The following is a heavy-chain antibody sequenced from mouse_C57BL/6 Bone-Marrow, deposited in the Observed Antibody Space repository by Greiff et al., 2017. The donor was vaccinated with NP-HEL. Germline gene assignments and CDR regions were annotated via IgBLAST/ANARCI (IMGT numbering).Heavy chain of an antibody. J-gene: IGHJ2*01. D-gene: IGHD1-3*01. CDR2: ISNLAYSI. CDR3: TRRGGSAIFDY. V-gene: IGHV5-15*01. CDR1: GFTFSDCG. Sequence: EVKLMESGGGLVQPGGSLKLSCAASGFTFSDCGMAWGRQASREGPEGVAFISNLAYSINYADTVTSRITISRDNARNTLYLQMSSLKAEDTAMDYCTRRGGSAIFDYWGQGTTLTVSS.